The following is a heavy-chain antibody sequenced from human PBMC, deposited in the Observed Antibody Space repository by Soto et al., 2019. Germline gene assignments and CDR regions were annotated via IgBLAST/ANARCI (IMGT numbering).Heavy chain of an antibody. CDR3: ARDPGYSGYDDYYYYYGMDV. CDR2: IIPIFGTA. V-gene: IGHV1-69*13. D-gene: IGHD5-12*01. J-gene: IGHJ6*02. CDR1: GGTFSSYA. Sequence: ASVKVSCKASGGTFSSYAISWVRQAPGQGLEWMGGIIPIFGTANYAQKFQGRVTITADASTSTAYMELSSLRSEDTAVYYWARDPGYSGYDDYYYYYGMDVWGQGTTVTVSS.